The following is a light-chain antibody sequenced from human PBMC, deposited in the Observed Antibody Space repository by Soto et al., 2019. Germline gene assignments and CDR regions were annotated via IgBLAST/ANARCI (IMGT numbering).Light chain of an antibody. V-gene: IGKV3-15*01. CDR2: RAS. CDR3: QQYNDWPRT. J-gene: IGKJ1*01. Sequence: EIVVTQSPATLSVSPGERATLSCRASQSVSSDLAWYQQKPGQAPRLLIYRASTRATGIPARFSGSGSGTEFTLTISSLQSEDFAVYYCQQYNDWPRTFGQGTRWIS. CDR1: QSVSSD.